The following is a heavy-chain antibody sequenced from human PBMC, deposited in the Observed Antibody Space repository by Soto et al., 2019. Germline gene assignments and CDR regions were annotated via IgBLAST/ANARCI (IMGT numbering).Heavy chain of an antibody. CDR2: IIPIFGTA. J-gene: IGHJ6*02. D-gene: IGHD3-22*01. V-gene: IGHV1-69*13. CDR3: ARVAAYYYDSSGYSSSDYYYYGMDV. CDR1: GGTFSSYA. Sequence: SVKVSCKASGGTFSSYAISWVRQAPGQGLEWMGGIIPIFGTANYAQKFQGRVTITADESTSTAYMELSSLRSEDTAVYYCARVAAYYYDSSGYSSSDYYYYGMDVWGQGTTVTVSS.